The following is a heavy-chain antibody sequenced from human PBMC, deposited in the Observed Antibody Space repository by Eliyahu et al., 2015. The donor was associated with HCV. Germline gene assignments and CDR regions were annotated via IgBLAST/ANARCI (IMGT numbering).Heavy chain of an antibody. Sequence: EVQLVESGGGLVKPGGSLRLSCAASGFTFSKAWMSWVRQAPGKGLEWIGRFKRKTGGWATDYAAPVKGRFTISRDDSKSTLYLQMNSLKTEDTAVYYCTTGAPGGFDYYLDVWGQGTTVTVSS. CDR1: GFTFSKAW. V-gene: IGHV3-15*01. J-gene: IGHJ6*03. CDR3: TTGAPGGFDYYLDV. CDR2: FKRKTGGWAT. D-gene: IGHD3-10*01.